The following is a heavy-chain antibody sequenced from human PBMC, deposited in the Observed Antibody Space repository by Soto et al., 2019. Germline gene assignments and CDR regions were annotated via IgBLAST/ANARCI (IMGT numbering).Heavy chain of an antibody. CDR1: GGSISSSSYY. J-gene: IGHJ4*02. CDR3: ARSGYSYGPLDY. Sequence: SETLSLTCTVSGGSISSSSYYWGWIRQPPGKGLEWIGSIYYSGSTYYNPSLKSRVTISVDTSKNQFSLKLSSVTAEDTAVYYCARSGYSYGPLDYWGQGTLVTVSS. V-gene: IGHV4-39*07. CDR2: IYYSGST. D-gene: IGHD5-18*01.